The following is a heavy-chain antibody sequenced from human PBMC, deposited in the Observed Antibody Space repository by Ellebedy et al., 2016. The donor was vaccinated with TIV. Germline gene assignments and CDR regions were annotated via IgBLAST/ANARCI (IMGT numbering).Heavy chain of an antibody. CDR1: RGTFSSYA. V-gene: IGHV1-69*13. CDR2: IIPTFGTA. Sequence: AASVKVSCKASRGTFSSYAIGWVRQAPGQGLEWMGGIIPTFGTANYAQKFQGRVTITADESTSTVYMELSSLKSEDTAVYYCARTRKGLTPVDAFETWGQGTMVSVSS. CDR3: ARTRKGLTPVDAFET. D-gene: IGHD1-14*01. J-gene: IGHJ3*02.